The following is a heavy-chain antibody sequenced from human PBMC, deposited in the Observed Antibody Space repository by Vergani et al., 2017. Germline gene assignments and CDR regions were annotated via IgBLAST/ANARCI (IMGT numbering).Heavy chain of an antibody. J-gene: IGHJ2*01. CDR1: GDSIIRRSYY. CDR3: SSGKYYSDSTSHFRGRYFDV. D-gene: IGHD3-16*01. V-gene: IGHV4-39*01. CDR2: IYNSGNG. Sequence: QMQLQESGPGLVKASETLSLTCTVSGDSIIRRSYYWGWIRQPPGKGLEWNGSIYNSGNGDSSSSLKSRVTISADTSKNQFSLRLTSVTAADTAVYYCSSGKYYSDSTSHFRGRYFDVWGRGTLVTVPS.